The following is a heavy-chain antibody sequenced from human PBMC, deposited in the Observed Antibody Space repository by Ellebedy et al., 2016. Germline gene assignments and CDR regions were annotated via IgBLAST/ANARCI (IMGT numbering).Heavy chain of an antibody. J-gene: IGHJ4*02. CDR1: GYTFTSYG. CDR2: ISAYNGNT. D-gene: IGHD4-23*01. Sequence: ASVKVSXXASGYTFTSYGISWVRQAPGQGLEWMGWISAYNGNTNYAQKLQGRVTMTTDTSTSTAYMELRSLRSEDTAVYYCARGEGNGGDLQHDYWGQGTLVTVSS. V-gene: IGHV1-18*01. CDR3: ARGEGNGGDLQHDY.